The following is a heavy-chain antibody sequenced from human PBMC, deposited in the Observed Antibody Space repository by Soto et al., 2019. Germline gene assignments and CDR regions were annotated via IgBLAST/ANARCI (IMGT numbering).Heavy chain of an antibody. Sequence: GSLRLSCAASGFTFSSYWMSWVRQAPGKGLEWVSLISWDGGSTYYADSVKGRFTISRDNSKNSLYLQMNSLRAEDTALYYCAKDSSSSGYYYYGMDVWGQGTTVTVSS. CDR2: ISWDGGST. J-gene: IGHJ6*02. CDR1: GFTFSSYW. D-gene: IGHD6-6*01. CDR3: AKDSSSSGYYYYGMDV. V-gene: IGHV3-43D*04.